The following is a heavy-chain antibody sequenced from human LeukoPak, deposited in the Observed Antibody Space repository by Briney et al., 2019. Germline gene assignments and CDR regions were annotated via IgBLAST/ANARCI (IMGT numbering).Heavy chain of an antibody. CDR1: GGSVSSYY. Sequence: SETLSLTCTVSGGSVSSYYWSWIRQPPGKGLEWIGYIYYSGSTNYNPSLKSRVTISVDTSKNQFSLKLSSVTAADTAVYYCARDFYGSGSYDYWGQGTLVTVSS. D-gene: IGHD3-10*01. V-gene: IGHV4-59*02. J-gene: IGHJ4*02. CDR2: IYYSGST. CDR3: ARDFYGSGSYDY.